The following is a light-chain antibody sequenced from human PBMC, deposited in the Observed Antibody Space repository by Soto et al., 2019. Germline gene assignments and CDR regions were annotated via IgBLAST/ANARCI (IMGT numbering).Light chain of an antibody. J-gene: IGKJ2*01. V-gene: IGKV1-6*01. Sequence: AIVMTQSPSSLSASVGDRVTITCRASQGISDDLAWYQQKPGKAPKLLIYAVSSLPNGVPSRFSGSGSGTDFTLTISSLQPEDFASYFCLQNYDYPPTFGQGTKLDIK. CDR1: QGISDD. CDR3: LQNYDYPPT. CDR2: AVS.